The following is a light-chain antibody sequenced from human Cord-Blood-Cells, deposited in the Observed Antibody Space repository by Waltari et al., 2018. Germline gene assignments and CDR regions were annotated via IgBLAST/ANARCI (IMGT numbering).Light chain of an antibody. CDR3: SSYTSSSTLV. CDR2: EVS. CDR1: SSDVGGYNY. V-gene: IGLV2-14*01. Sequence: QSALTQPASVSGSPGQSITISCTGTSSDVGGYNYVSWYQQHPGKAPKLMIYEVSNRPSGVSNRFSGSKSGSMASLTISGLQAEDEADYYCSSYTSSSTLVFGTGTKVTVL. J-gene: IGLJ1*01.